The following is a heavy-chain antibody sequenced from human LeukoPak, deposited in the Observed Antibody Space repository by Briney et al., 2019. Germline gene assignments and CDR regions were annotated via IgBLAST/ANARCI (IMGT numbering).Heavy chain of an antibody. CDR1: GYTFTSYD. D-gene: IGHD1-26*01. V-gene: IGHV1-8*01. CDR2: MNPNSGNT. J-gene: IGHJ1*01. Sequence: ASVKVSCKASGYTFTSYDINWVRQATGQGLEWMGWMNPNSGNTGYAQKFQGRVTMTRNTSISTAYMELRSLRSDDTAVYYCARDSGSYPEYFQHWGQGTLVTVSS. CDR3: ARDSGSYPEYFQH.